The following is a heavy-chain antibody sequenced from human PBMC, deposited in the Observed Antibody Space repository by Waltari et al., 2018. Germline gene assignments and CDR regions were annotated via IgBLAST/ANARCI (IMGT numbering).Heavy chain of an antibody. J-gene: IGHJ2*01. CDR3: AKDRGSSPNWYFDL. D-gene: IGHD6-13*01. CDR2: IWYDGSNK. CDR1: GFTFSSYG. Sequence: QVQLVESGGGVVQPGRSLRLPCAAAGFTFSSYGMHWVRQAPGKGLEWVAVIWYDGSNKYYADSVKGRFTISRDNSKNTLYLQMNSLRAEDTAMYYCAKDRGSSPNWYFDLWGRGTLVTVSS. V-gene: IGHV3-30*18.